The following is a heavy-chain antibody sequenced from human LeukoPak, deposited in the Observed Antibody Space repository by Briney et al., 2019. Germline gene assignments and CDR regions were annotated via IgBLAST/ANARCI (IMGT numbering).Heavy chain of an antibody. CDR2: ISGSGGST. Sequence: PGGPLRLSCAASGFTFSSYAMSWVRQAPGKGLEWVSAISGSGGSTYYADSVKGRITISRDNSKNTLYLQMNSLRAEDTAVYYCAKDQMDTAMANDAFDIWGQGTMVTVSS. CDR3: AKDQMDTAMANDAFDI. D-gene: IGHD5-18*01. J-gene: IGHJ3*02. V-gene: IGHV3-23*01. CDR1: GFTFSSYA.